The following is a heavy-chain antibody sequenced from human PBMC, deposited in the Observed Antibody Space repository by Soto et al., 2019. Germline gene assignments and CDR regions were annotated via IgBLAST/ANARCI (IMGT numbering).Heavy chain of an antibody. D-gene: IGHD6-13*01. CDR3: AHTGPIAKVAFDY. J-gene: IGHJ4*02. Sequence: SGPTLVNPTQSLTLTCSFSGFSLSTTEEAVGWIRQPPGKALEWLALIYWDGDMRYSPSLKTSLTITKDTAKNQVALTMTNVQPEDTAKYFCAHTGPIAKVAFDYWGQ. CDR1: GFSLSTTEEA. CDR2: IYWDGDM. V-gene: IGHV2-5*02.